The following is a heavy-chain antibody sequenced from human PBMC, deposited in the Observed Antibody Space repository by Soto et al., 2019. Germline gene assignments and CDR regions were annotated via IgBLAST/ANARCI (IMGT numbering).Heavy chain of an antibody. Sequence: QVQLVQSGAEVKKPGFSVKVSCKSSGHTFSSHSINWVRQAPGQGLEWMGGIIPIFGPANFAKKFQGRVTITADESTTTAYMELNSLRSEDTAVYYCATGSFTSTGGRIGYHYNAMDVWGQGTTVTVSS. J-gene: IGHJ6*02. CDR1: GHTFSSHS. CDR2: IIPIFGPA. V-gene: IGHV1-69*01. CDR3: ATGSFTSTGGRIGYHYNAMDV. D-gene: IGHD2-2*01.